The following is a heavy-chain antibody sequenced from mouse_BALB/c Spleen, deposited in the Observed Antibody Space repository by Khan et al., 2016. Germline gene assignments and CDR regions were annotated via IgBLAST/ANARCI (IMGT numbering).Heavy chain of an antibody. CDR3: ARTGDYPYYAMDY. J-gene: IGHJ4*01. CDR2: INTNTGEP. V-gene: IGHV9-3*02. CDR1: EYTFTNYG. D-gene: IGHD2-13*01. Sequence: QIQLVQSGPELKKPGETVKISCKASEYTFTNYGMNWVKQAPGKGLKWMGWINTNTGEPTYAEEFKGRFAFSLEASASTAYLQINNLKNDDSATYFCARTGDYPYYAMDYWGQGTSVTVSS.